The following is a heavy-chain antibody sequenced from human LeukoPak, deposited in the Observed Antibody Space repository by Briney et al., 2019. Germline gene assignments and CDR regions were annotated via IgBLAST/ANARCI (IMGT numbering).Heavy chain of an antibody. V-gene: IGHV4-59*08. CDR2: IYYSGST. D-gene: IGHD1-26*01. CDR3: ARVAVGATNYYYYYMDV. J-gene: IGHJ6*03. CDR1: GGSISSYY. Sequence: SETLSLTCTVSGGSISSYYWSWIRQPPGKGLEWIGYIYYSGSTNYNPSLKSRVTISVDTSKNQFSLKLSSVTAADTAVYYCARVAVGATNYYYYYMDVWGKGTTVTVSS.